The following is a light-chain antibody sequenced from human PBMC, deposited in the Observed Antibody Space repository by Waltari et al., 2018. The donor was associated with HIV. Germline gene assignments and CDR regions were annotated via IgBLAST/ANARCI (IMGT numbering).Light chain of an antibody. J-gene: IGLJ2*01. Sequence: SYDLSPPPSVSVSPGHTATIACSGTNLGETDVSWYQRQPGQSPLLVIYQDVKRPSGIPDRFSGSNSGNTATLTISGPQSVDEADYYCQASASGTVIFGGGTKLTVL. CDR2: QDV. V-gene: IGLV3-1*01. CDR3: QASASGTVI. CDR1: NLGETD.